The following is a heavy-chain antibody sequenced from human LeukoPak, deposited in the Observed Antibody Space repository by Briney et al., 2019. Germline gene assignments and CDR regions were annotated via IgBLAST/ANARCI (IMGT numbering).Heavy chain of an antibody. D-gene: IGHD3-3*01. J-gene: IGHJ3*01. V-gene: IGHV1-2*02. Sequence: ASVTVSCKASGYTFTVYYIHWVRQASGQGLEWVGWINPNSGGTNYAQKFQGRVTMTSDASISTAYMELSRLRSDDTAVYYCAGDRDFWSGTSPFHAWGQGTMVAVSS. CDR1: GYTFTVYY. CDR3: AGDRDFWSGTSPFHA. CDR2: INPNSGGT.